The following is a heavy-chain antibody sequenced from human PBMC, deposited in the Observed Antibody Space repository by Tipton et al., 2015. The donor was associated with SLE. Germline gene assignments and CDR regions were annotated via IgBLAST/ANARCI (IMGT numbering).Heavy chain of an antibody. CDR3: AVITGTYGDWYFDL. J-gene: IGHJ2*01. CDR2: INQSGNT. V-gene: IGHV4-38-2*01. D-gene: IGHD1-7*01. CDR1: GYSISSGYY. Sequence: TLSLTCVVSGYSISSGYYWGWIRQPPGKGLEWIGEINQSGNTDYKSSLKSRVTISVDTSKNQFSLKLSSVTAADTAVYYSAVITGTYGDWYFDLWGRGTLVTVSS.